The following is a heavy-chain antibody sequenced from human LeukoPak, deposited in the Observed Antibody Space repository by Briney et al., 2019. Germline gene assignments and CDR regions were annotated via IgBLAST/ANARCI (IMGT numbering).Heavy chain of an antibody. V-gene: IGHV4-4*02. CDR2: MYHSGST. CDR1: GGSISSSNW. D-gene: IGHD3-10*01. J-gene: IGHJ4*02. CDR3: ARVGYYYGSGSYLFDY. Sequence: SGTLSLTCAVSGGSISSSNWWSWVRQPPGKGLEWIGEMYHSGSTNYNPSLKSRVTISVDTSKNQFSLKLSSVTAADTAVYYCARVGYYYGSGSYLFDYWGQGTLVTVSS.